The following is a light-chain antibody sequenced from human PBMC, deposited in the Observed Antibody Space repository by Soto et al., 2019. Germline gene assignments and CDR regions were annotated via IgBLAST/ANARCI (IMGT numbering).Light chain of an antibody. Sequence: EIVMTQSPATLSVSPGERATLSCRASQSVGSNLAWYQQKPGQAPRLLIYGASTRATDIPGRFSGSGSGTEFTLTISSLQSEDFAVYYCQQYNNWPPRYTFGQGTKLEIK. CDR1: QSVGSN. CDR3: QQYNNWPPRYT. J-gene: IGKJ2*01. V-gene: IGKV3-15*01. CDR2: GAS.